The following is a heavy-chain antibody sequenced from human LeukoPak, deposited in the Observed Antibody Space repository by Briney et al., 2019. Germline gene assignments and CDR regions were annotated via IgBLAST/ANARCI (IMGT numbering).Heavy chain of an antibody. CDR3: ARDRQPYYYDSSGHDS. V-gene: IGHV3-11*04. CDR2: ISTSGGSM. D-gene: IGHD3-22*01. J-gene: IGHJ4*02. Sequence: GSLRLSCAASGFTFSDYYMTWVRQAPGKGLELVSYISTSGGSMYYADSLKGRFTISRDNAKNSLYLQMNSLRAEDTAVYYCARDRQPYYYDSSGHDSWGQGTLVTVSS. CDR1: GFTFSDYY.